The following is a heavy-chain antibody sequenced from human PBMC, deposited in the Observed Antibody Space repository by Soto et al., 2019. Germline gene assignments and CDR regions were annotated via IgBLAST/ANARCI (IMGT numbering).Heavy chain of an antibody. Sequence: TSAKVCSEESRGTFGSSASSWARQEPGRGLEWMGWINPGNGNTKYSQKFQGRVIIERDTSASTAYMELSSLRSEDTAVYYCARGGYFDSSNYLAYWGLGTLVTVSS. D-gene: IGHD3-22*01. V-gene: IGHV1-3*01. J-gene: IGHJ4*02. CDR2: INPGNGNT. CDR3: ARGGYFDSSNYLAY. CDR1: RGTFGSSA.